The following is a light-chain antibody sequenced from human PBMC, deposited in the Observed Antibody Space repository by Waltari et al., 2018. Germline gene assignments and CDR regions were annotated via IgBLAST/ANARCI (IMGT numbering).Light chain of an antibody. V-gene: IGKV3-15*01. J-gene: IGKJ2*01. CDR1: QSVSSN. CDR3: QQYKYWPQYT. CDR2: GAS. Sequence: EVVMTQSPGTLSVSPGESATLSCRAIQSVSSNVAWYQQKPGQAPRLLIYGASTRAAVISNRFSGSGSRTEFTLTISNIQSEDSAVYYCQQYKYWPQYTFGQGTKVE.